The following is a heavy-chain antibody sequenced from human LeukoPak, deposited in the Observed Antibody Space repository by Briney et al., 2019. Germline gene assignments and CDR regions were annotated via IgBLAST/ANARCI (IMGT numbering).Heavy chain of an antibody. J-gene: IGHJ4*02. Sequence: PGGSLRLSCAASGFTFINYWMSWVRQAPGKGLEWVANMKQDGSVKYYVDSMKGRFTISRDNAKNSLYLQVSGLRAEDTAVYFCARIGYSGSSFDYWGQGVLVTVYS. CDR1: GFTFINYW. CDR2: MKQDGSVK. D-gene: IGHD6-6*01. V-gene: IGHV3-7*03. CDR3: ARIGYSGSSFDY.